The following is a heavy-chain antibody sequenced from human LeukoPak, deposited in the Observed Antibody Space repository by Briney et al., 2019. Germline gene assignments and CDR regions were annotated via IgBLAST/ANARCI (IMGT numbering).Heavy chain of an antibody. J-gene: IGHJ6*03. CDR1: GYTFTSYY. D-gene: IGHD3-10*01. Sequence: ASVKVSCKXSGYTFTSYYMHWVRQSPGQGLEWMGIINPSGGSTSYAQKFQGRVTMTRDTSTSTVYMELSSLRSEDTAVYYCASPLSGYYYYMDVWGKGTTVTVSS. V-gene: IGHV1-46*01. CDR2: INPSGGST. CDR3: ASPLSGYYYYMDV.